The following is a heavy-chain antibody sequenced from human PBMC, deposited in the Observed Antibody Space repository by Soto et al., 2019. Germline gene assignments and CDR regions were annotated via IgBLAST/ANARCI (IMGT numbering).Heavy chain of an antibody. CDR3: ARVGAMTHTMVD. J-gene: IGHJ4*02. CDR1: GVTIRGYY. Sequence: SETLSLTCNVSGVTIRGYYWNWIRQPPGKTLERIGSIYYTGGTNYNPSLNSRVNISVDTSKNQFSLKLSSVTAADTAVYYCARVGAMTHTMVDWGQGTLVTVSS. V-gene: IGHV4-59*01. D-gene: IGHD3-10*01. CDR2: IYYTGGT.